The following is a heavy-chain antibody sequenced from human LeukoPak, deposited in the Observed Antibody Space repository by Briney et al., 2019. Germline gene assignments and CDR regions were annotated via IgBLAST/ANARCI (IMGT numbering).Heavy chain of an antibody. CDR3: AKDFEMATNSGRYFDN. V-gene: IGHV3-30*02. J-gene: IGHJ4*02. CDR1: GFTFSSYG. Sequence: PGGSLRLSCAASGFTFSSYGMHWVRQAPGKGLEWVAVIRHDGSNKYYADSVKGRFTISRDSSKNTLYLQMNSLRPEDTALYYCAKDFEMATNSGRYFDNWGQGTPVTVSS. CDR2: IRHDGSNK. D-gene: IGHD5-24*01.